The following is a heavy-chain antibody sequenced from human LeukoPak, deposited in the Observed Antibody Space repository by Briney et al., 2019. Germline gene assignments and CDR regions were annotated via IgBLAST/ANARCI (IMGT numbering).Heavy chain of an antibody. J-gene: IGHJ6*02. V-gene: IGHV4-59*01. Sequence: PSETLSLTCTVSGGSISSYYWSWVRQPPGKGLEWIGYIYYSGSTNYNPSLKSRVTISVDTSKNQFSLKLSSVTAADTAVYYCARWDVTTSYYHGMDVWGQGTTVTVSS. CDR2: IYYSGST. D-gene: IGHD4-17*01. CDR3: ARWDVTTSYYHGMDV. CDR1: GGSISSYY.